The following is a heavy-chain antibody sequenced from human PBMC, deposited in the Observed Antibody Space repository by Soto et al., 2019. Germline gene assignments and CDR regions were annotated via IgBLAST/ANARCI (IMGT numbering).Heavy chain of an antibody. CDR2: VNPHTGGT. CDR3: ARVMAYEQQLVPFDY. J-gene: IGHJ4*02. Sequence: ASVKVSCKTSGYTFIGYYLYWVRQAPGQGLEWMGWVNPHTGGTHYAQKFDGRVTMTRDTSTYTAYMELSGLKFDDTATYFCARVMAYEQQLVPFDYWGQGTLVNVSS. D-gene: IGHD6-13*01. V-gene: IGHV1-2*02. CDR1: GYTFIGYY.